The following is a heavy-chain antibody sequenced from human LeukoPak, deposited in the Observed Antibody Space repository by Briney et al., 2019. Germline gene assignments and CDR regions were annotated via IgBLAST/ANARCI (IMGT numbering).Heavy chain of an antibody. D-gene: IGHD4-17*01. CDR2: IWYDGSNK. CDR1: GFTFSSYG. Sequence: PGRSLRLSCAASGFTFSSYGMHWVRQAPGKGLEWVAVIWYDGSNKYYADSVKGRFTISRDNSKNTLYLQMNSLRAEDTAVYYCASAATVTFGYYYYGMDVWGQGTTVTVSS. CDR3: ASAATVTFGYYYYGMDV. V-gene: IGHV3-33*01. J-gene: IGHJ6*02.